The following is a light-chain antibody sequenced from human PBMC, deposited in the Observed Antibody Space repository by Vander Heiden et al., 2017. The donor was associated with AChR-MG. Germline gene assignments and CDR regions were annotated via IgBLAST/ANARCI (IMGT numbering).Light chain of an antibody. CDR3: QQDCSLPVT. CDR2: GSS. J-gene: IGKJ4*01. CDR1: QSVSSSY. Sequence: EIVLTQSPGTLSLSPGERATLSCRASQSVSSSYVAWYQQKPGQAPRLLIYGSSRRATGIPDRFSGGGSGTDFTLTISRLEPEDFAVYYCQQDCSLPVTFGGRSKVEIK. V-gene: IGKV3-20*01.